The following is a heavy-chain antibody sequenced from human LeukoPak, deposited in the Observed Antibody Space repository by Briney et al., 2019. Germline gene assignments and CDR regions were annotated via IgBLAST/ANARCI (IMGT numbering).Heavy chain of an antibody. CDR1: GFTFSNYG. CDR3: ARVPGGGSSPTGDY. CDR2: IKQDGSEK. V-gene: IGHV3-7*01. D-gene: IGHD6-13*01. Sequence: PGRSLRLSCAASGFTFSNYGMHWVRQAPGKGLEWVANIKQDGSEKYYVDSVKGRFTISRDNAKNSLYLQMNSLRAEDTAVYYCARVPGGGSSPTGDYWGQGTLVTVSS. J-gene: IGHJ4*02.